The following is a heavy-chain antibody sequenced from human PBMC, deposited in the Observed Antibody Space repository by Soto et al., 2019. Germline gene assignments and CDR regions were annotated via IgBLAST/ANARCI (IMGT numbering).Heavy chain of an antibody. V-gene: IGHV4-61*01. J-gene: IGHJ4*02. Sequence: SETLSLTCTVSGGSVNTAPYHWSWIRQSPRNGLEWIGNIYYTGSTNYNPSFESRVAISLDTSNNQFSLRLASLTAADTAVYFCARDHHSYYDTSGYYPYFDFWGQGTLVTVSS. CDR1: GGSVNTAPYH. CDR3: ARDHHSYYDTSGYYPYFDF. CDR2: IYYTGST. D-gene: IGHD3-22*01.